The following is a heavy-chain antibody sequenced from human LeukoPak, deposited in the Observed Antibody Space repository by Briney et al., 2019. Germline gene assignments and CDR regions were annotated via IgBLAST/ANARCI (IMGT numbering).Heavy chain of an antibody. CDR2: INHSGST. J-gene: IGHJ4*02. CDR3: ARGGPNDYTDY. Sequence: SETLSLTCAVYGGSFSGYYWSWIRQPPGKGLEWIGEINHSGSTNYNPFLKSRVTISVDTSKNQFSLKLSSVTAADTAVYYCARGGPNDYTDYWGQGTLVTVSS. V-gene: IGHV4-34*01. CDR1: GGSFSGYY.